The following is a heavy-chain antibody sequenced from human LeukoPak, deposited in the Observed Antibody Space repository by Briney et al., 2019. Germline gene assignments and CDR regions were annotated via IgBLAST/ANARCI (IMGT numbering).Heavy chain of an antibody. CDR3: AKGGLRDGYSYAS. D-gene: IGHD5-24*01. V-gene: IGHV3-48*01. Sequence: GGSLRLSCAASGFTFSTYSMKWVRQAPGKGLECVSYISYSSSPIYYADSVNGRFTISRDNSKNTLSLQMNSLRAADTAVYYCAKGGLRDGYSYASWGQGTLITVSS. J-gene: IGHJ5*02. CDR2: ISYSSSPI. CDR1: GFTFSTYS.